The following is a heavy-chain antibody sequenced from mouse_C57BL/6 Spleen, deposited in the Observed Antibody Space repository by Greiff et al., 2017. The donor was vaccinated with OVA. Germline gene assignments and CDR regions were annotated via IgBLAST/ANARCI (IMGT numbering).Heavy chain of an antibody. CDR1: GFSLPSYG. CDR3: ARHADYYAMDY. J-gene: IGHJ4*01. CDR2: IWSDGST. Sequence: QVQLQQSGPGLVAPSQSLSITCTVSGFSLPSYGVHWVRQPPGKGLVWLVVIWSDGSTTYNSALKSRLSISKDNSKSQVFLKMNSLQTDDTAMYYCARHADYYAMDYWGQGTSVTVSS. V-gene: IGHV2-6-1*01.